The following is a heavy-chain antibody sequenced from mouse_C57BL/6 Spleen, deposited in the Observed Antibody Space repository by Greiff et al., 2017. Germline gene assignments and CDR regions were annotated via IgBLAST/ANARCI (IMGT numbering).Heavy chain of an antibody. CDR2: ISSGSSTI. V-gene: IGHV5-17*01. CDR1: GFTFSDYG. CDR3: ARRSNFYYAMDY. Sequence: DVKLVESGGGLVKPGGSLKLSCAASGFTFSDYGMHWVRQAPEKGLEWVAYISSGSSTIYYADTVKGRFTISRDNAKNTLFLQMTSLRSEDTAMYYCARRSNFYYAMDYWGQGTSVTVSS. D-gene: IGHD2-5*01. J-gene: IGHJ4*01.